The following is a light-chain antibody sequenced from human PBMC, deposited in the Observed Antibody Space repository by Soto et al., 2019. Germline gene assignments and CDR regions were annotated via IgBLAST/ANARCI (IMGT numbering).Light chain of an antibody. V-gene: IGKV1-6*01. CDR1: QGVGND. CDR3: LQDQKFPFT. Sequence: AIQMTQSPSSLSASVGDRVTITCRASQGVGNDLGWYQQKPGKAPKLLIYAASSLQSGVPSRFSGSGSGTAFTLTISSLHPEDFATYHCLQDQKFPFTFGPGTKVDVK. J-gene: IGKJ3*01. CDR2: AAS.